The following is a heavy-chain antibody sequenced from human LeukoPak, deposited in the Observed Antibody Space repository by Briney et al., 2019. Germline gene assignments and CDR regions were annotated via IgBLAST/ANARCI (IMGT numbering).Heavy chain of an antibody. CDR3: AKDKDWNYYYYYMDV. CDR1: GFTFDDYA. D-gene: IGHD3/OR15-3a*01. Sequence: GGSLRLSCAASGFTFDDYAMHWVRQAPGKGLEWVSGISWNSGSIGYADSVKGRFTISRDNAKNTLYLQMNSLRAEDTALYYRAKDKDWNYYYYYMDVWGKGTTVTVSS. J-gene: IGHJ6*03. CDR2: ISWNSGSI. V-gene: IGHV3-9*01.